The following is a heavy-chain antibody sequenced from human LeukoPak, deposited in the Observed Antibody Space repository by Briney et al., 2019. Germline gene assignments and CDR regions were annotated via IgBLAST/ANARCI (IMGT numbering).Heavy chain of an antibody. D-gene: IGHD2-21*02. CDR3: ARGPLGAGDIYGMDV. V-gene: IGHV4-34*01. J-gene: IGHJ6*02. CDR1: GGSFSGYY. CDR2: INHSGST. Sequence: SETLSLTCAVYGGSFSGYYWSWIRQPPGKGLEWIGEINHSGSTNYSPSLKSRVTISVDTSKNQFSLKLSSVTAAGTAVYYCARGPLGAGDIYGMDVWGQGTTVTVSS.